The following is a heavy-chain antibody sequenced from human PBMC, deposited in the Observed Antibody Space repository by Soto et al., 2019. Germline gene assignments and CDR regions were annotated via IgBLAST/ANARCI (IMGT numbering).Heavy chain of an antibody. V-gene: IGHV3-23*01. J-gene: IGHJ4*02. Sequence: SLRLSCAVSGFSFGSYALSWVRQAPGKGLEWVSTISGSDGKTFYADSVKGRFSISRDTSQSTLYLQMNSLRADDTAMYYCARWSYLDYWGQGTRVTVSS. CDR3: ARWSYLDY. D-gene: IGHD3-3*01. CDR1: GFSFGSYA. CDR2: ISGSDGKT.